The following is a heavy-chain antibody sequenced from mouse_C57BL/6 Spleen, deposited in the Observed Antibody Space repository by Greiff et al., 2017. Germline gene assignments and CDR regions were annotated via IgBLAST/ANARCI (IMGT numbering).Heavy chain of an antibody. CDR1: GFTFSSSG. CDR2: ISSGGSYT. Sequence: EVQGVESGGDLVKPGGSLKLSCAASGFTFSSSGLSWVRQSPDKRLEWVATISSGGSYTYYPASVKGRFTISRDNAKNTLYLQMSSLKSEDTAMYYCASLFDYWGQGTTLTVSS. CDR3: ASLFDY. J-gene: IGHJ2*01. V-gene: IGHV5-6*01.